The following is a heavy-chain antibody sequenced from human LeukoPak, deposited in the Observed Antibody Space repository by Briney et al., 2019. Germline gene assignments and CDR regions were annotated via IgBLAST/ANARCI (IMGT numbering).Heavy chain of an antibody. Sequence: SETLSLTCTVSGGSISSSSYYWGWIRQPPGEGLEWNGYLYYRGSTYYLPSLKSRVTISVDTSKNQCSLKLSSVTAADTAVYYCARDVYYYYGMDVWGQGTTVTASS. CDR1: GGSISSSSYY. CDR3: ARDVYYYYGMDV. J-gene: IGHJ6*02. V-gene: IGHV4-31*03. CDR2: LYYRGST.